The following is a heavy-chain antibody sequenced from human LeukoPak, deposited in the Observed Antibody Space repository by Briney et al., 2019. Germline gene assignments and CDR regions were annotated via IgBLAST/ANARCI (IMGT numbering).Heavy chain of an antibody. CDR3: ARDLRHYYGSGIGGYFDY. CDR2: ISIYNSNT. D-gene: IGHD3-10*01. V-gene: IGHV1-18*01. Sequence: AASVKVSCKASGYTVTTYGINWVRQAPGQGLEWMGWISIYNSNTNYAQKFQGRVTMTTDSSTTTAYMELWSLRSDDTAVYYCARDLRHYYGSGIGGYFDYWGQGTLVTVSS. CDR1: GYTVTTYG. J-gene: IGHJ4*02.